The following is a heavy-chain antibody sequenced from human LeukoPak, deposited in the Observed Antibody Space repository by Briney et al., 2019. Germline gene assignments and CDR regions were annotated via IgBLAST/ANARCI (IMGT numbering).Heavy chain of an antibody. D-gene: IGHD2-15*01. Sequence: SETLSLTCAVYGGSFSGYYWSWIRQPPGKGLEWIGETNHSGSTNYNPSLKSRVTISVDTSKNQFSLKLSSVTAADTAVYYCARGGGYCSGGSCYSGHFQHWGQGTLVTVSS. CDR3: ARGGGYCSGGSCYSGHFQH. V-gene: IGHV4-34*01. CDR1: GGSFSGYY. J-gene: IGHJ1*01. CDR2: TNHSGST.